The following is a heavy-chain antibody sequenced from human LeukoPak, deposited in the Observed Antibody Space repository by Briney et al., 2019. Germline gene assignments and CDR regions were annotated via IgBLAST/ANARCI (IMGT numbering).Heavy chain of an antibody. D-gene: IGHD3-22*01. CDR1: GGSFSGYY. J-gene: IGHJ6*02. CDR2: INHSGST. V-gene: IGHV4-34*01. Sequence: SETLSLTCAVYGGSFSGYYWSWIRQPPGRGLEWIGEINHSGSTNYNPSLKSRVTISVDTSMNQFSLKLSSVTAADTAVYFCASRISDMSGYYGMDVWGQGTTLTVSS. CDR3: ASRISDMSGYYGMDV.